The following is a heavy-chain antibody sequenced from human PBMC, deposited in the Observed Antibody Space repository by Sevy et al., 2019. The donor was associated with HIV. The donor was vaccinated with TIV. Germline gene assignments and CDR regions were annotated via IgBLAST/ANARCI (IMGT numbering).Heavy chain of an antibody. V-gene: IGHV1-69*13. CDR2: IIPIFGTA. D-gene: IGHD1-26*01. CDR1: GGTFSSYA. J-gene: IGHJ4*02. Sequence: ASVKVSCKASGGTFSSYAISWVRQAPGQGLEWMGGIIPIFGTANYAQKFQGRDTITADESTSTAYMELSSLRSEDTAVYYCARDNGSYSGDYWGQGTLVTVSS. CDR3: ARDNGSYSGDY.